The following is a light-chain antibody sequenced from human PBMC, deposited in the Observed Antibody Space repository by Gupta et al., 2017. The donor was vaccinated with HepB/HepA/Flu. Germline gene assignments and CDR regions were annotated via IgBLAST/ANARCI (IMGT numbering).Light chain of an antibody. J-gene: IGLJ1*01. CDR2: DVT. V-gene: IGLV2-14*03. CDR1: SSDIGAYKY. CDR3: SSYTNYDTCYV. Sequence: CSGSSSDIGAYKYVSWHRQHPGKAPKLIICDVTNRPSGVSNRFSGSKSGNTASLTISGLQTEDEADYYCSSYTNYDTCYVFRTGTTVTVI.